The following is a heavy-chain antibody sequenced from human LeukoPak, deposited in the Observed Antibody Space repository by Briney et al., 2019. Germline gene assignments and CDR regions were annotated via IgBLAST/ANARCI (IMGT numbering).Heavy chain of an antibody. Sequence: ASVKVSCKASGYSFTDKYMHWVRQAPGQGLEWMGRINPNSGGTNYAQKFQGRVTMTTDTSMSTAYMELSRLTSDDTAVYYCAKSNGYGLIDIWGQGTMVTVSS. J-gene: IGHJ3*02. V-gene: IGHV1-2*02. D-gene: IGHD3-22*01. CDR3: AKSNGYGLIDI. CDR2: INPNSGGT. CDR1: GYSFTDKY.